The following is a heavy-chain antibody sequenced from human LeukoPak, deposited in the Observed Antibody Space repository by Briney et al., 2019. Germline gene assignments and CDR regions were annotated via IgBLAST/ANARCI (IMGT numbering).Heavy chain of an antibody. CDR2: VNGRATGT. J-gene: IGHJ4*02. Sequence: GGSLRLSCAASGFTFSSYAMSWVRQTPGKGLGWVSAVNGRATGTYYADPVKGRFTISRDNSKNTLYLQMNSLRAEDTAVYYCAKDPRYYYDNSGYPEYWGQGSLVIVSS. D-gene: IGHD3-22*01. CDR1: GFTFSSYA. V-gene: IGHV3-23*01. CDR3: AKDPRYYYDNSGYPEY.